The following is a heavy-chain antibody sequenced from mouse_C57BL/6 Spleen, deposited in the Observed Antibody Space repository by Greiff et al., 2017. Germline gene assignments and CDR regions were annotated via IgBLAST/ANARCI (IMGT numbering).Heavy chain of an antibody. D-gene: IGHD1-1*01. J-gene: IGHJ3*01. CDR3: ARRVYYYGSKMIFAY. CDR2: IHPNSGST. Sequence: QVQLQQPGAELVKPGASVKLSCKASGYTFTSYWMHWVKQRPGQGLEWIGMIHPNSGSTNYNEKFKSKATLTVDKSSSTAYMQLSSLTSEDSAVYYCARRVYYYGSKMIFAYWGQGTLVTVSA. V-gene: IGHV1-64*01. CDR1: GYTFTSYW.